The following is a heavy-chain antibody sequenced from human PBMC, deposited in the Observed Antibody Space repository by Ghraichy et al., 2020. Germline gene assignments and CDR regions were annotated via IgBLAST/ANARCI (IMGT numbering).Heavy chain of an antibody. CDR2: ISSDGNTM. CDR3: TRDRGQIYYYFNMDV. CDR1: GFTFSDYY. D-gene: IGHD5-24*01. J-gene: IGHJ6*02. Sequence: GGSLRLSCAASGFTFSDYYMSWIRQAPGKGLEWVSYISSDGNTMYYEDSVKGRFAISRDNAKNSVYLQMNSLRAEDTAVYYCTRDRGQIYYYFNMDVWGQGTAVTVSS. V-gene: IGHV3-11*01.